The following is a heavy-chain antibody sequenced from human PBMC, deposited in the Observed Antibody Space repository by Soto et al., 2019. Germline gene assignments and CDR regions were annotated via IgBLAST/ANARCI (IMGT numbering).Heavy chain of an antibody. D-gene: IGHD3-22*01. CDR2: ISYDGSNK. J-gene: IGHJ4*02. CDR3: AKDRGITMIVVVITYFDY. CDR1: GFTFSSYA. V-gene: IGHV3-30-3*01. Sequence: GGSLRLSCAASGFTFSSYAMHWVRQAPGKGLEWVAVISYDGSNKYYADSVKGRFTISRDNSKNTLYLQMNSLRAEDTAVYYCAKDRGITMIVVVITYFDYWGQGTLVTVSS.